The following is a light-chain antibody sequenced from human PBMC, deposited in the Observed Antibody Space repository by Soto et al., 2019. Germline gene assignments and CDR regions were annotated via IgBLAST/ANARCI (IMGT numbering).Light chain of an antibody. CDR1: MRDVGAYNL. Sequence: QSALTQPASVSGSAGQSITISCSGTMRDVGAYNLVSWYQQHPGTAPKLIIYEVRNRPSGISSRFSGSRSGNTASLTVSGLHAEDEADYYCSSYAGSTNWVFGGGTKLTVL. CDR3: SSYAGSTNWV. CDR2: EVR. J-gene: IGLJ3*02. V-gene: IGLV2-14*01.